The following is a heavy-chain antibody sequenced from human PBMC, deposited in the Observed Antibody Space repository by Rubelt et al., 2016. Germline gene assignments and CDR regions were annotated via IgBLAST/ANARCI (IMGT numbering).Heavy chain of an antibody. J-gene: IGHJ3*02. CDR3: ARAHDSSGNNAFDI. CDR2: MNPNSGNT. V-gene: IGHV1-8*01. Sequence: GGMNPNSGNTGYAQKFQGRVTMTRNTSISTAYMELSSLRSEDTAMYYCARAHDSSGNNAFDIWGQGTMVTVSS. D-gene: IGHD3-22*01.